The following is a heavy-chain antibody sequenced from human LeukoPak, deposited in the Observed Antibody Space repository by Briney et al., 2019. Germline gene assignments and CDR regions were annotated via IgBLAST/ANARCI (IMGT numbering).Heavy chain of an antibody. CDR1: GGSISSYY. CDR3: ARVATADAFDI. J-gene: IGHJ3*02. Sequence: SETLSLTCTVSGGSISSYYWSWIRQPPGKGLEWIGYIYYSGSTNYNPSLKSRVTISVDTSKNQFSLKLSSVTAADTAVYYCARVATADAFDIWGQGTMVTVSS. CDR2: IYYSGST. D-gene: IGHD6-25*01. V-gene: IGHV4-59*01.